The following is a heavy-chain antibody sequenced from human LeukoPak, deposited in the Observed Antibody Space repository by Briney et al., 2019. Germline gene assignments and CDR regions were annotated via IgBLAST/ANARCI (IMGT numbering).Heavy chain of an antibody. J-gene: IGHJ4*02. CDR3: ASRELGSGDFDY. D-gene: IGHD7-27*01. Sequence: SQTLSLTCTVSGGSISSGGYYWSWIRQPPGKGLEWIGYIYHSGSTYYNPSLKSRVTISVDRSKNQFSLKLSSVTAADTAVYYCASRELGSGDFDYWGQGTLVTVSS. CDR1: GGSISSGGYY. V-gene: IGHV4-30-2*01. CDR2: IYHSGST.